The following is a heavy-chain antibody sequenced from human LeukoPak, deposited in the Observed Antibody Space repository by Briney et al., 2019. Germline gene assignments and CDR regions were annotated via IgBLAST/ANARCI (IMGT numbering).Heavy chain of an antibody. CDR2: ISSSGSTI. D-gene: IGHD1/OR15-1a*01. CDR1: GFTFSDYY. CDR3: AREAEQTVLSSWYFDL. V-gene: IGHV3-11*01. J-gene: IGHJ2*01. Sequence: GGSQRLSCAASGFTFSDYYMSWIRQAPGKGLEWVSYISSSGSTIYYADSVKGRFTISRDNAKNSLYLQMNSLRAEDTAVYYCAREAEQTVLSSWYFDLWGRGTLVTVSS.